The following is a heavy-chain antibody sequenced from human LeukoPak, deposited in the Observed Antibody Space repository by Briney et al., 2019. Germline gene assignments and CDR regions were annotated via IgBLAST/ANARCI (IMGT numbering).Heavy chain of an antibody. CDR3: ARVRYNWNDGFDY. J-gene: IGHJ4*02. D-gene: IGHD1-1*01. CDR2: INPNSGGT. CDR1: GYTFTGYY. V-gene: IGHV1-2*02. Sequence: ASVKVFCKASGYTFTGYYMHWVRQAPGQGLEWMGWINPNSGGTNYAQKFQGRVTMTRDTSISTAYMELSRLRSDDTAVYYCARVRYNWNDGFDYWGQGTLVTVSS.